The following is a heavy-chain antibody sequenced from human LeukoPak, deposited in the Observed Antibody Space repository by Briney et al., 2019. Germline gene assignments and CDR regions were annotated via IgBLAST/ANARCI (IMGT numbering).Heavy chain of an antibody. CDR3: ASHPIGYSSSLDY. CDR2: IYYSGST. J-gene: IGHJ4*02. CDR1: GFTFSSYAMH. V-gene: IGHV4-39*01. Sequence: PGGSLRLSCAASGFTFSSYAMHWVRQAPGKGLEWIGSIYYSGSTYYNPSLKSRVTISVDTSKNQFSLKLSFVTAADTAVYYCASHPIGYSSSLDYWGQGTLVTVSS. D-gene: IGHD6-13*01.